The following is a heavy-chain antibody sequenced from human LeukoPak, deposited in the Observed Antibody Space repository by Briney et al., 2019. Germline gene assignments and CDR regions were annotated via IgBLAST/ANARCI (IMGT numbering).Heavy chain of an antibody. CDR3: ARAWSGYLGYYYYMDV. CDR1: GGSFSGYY. D-gene: IGHD3-3*01. Sequence: KPSETLSLTCAVYGGSFSGYYWSWIRQPPGKGLEWIGEINHSGSTNYNPSLKSRVTISVDTSKNQFSLKLSSVTAADTAVYYCARAWSGYLGYYYYMDVWGKGTTVTVSS. V-gene: IGHV4-34*01. CDR2: INHSGST. J-gene: IGHJ6*03.